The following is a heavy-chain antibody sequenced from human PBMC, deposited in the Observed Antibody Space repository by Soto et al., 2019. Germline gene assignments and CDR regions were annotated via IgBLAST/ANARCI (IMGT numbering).Heavy chain of an antibody. CDR2: IYYSGST. CDR1: GGSISSGGYY. J-gene: IGHJ4*02. CDR3: AKSLDGGYSTYFDY. D-gene: IGHD5-18*01. Sequence: PSETLSLTCTVSGGSISSGGYYWSRIRQHPGKGLEWIGYIYYSGSTYYNPSLKSRVTISVDTSKNQFSLKLSSVTAADTAVYYCAKSLDGGYSTYFDYWGQGTLVTVSS. V-gene: IGHV4-31*03.